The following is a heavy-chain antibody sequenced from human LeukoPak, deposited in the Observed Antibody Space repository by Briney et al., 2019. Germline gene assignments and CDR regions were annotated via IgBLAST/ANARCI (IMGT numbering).Heavy chain of an antibody. CDR2: ISSSSSYI. V-gene: IGHV3-21*01. D-gene: IGHD3-22*01. CDR3: ARDRNKGYYDSSGLDY. CDR1: GFTFSSYS. Sequence: GGYLRLSCAASGFTFSSYSMNWVRQAPGKGLEWVSSISSSSSYIYYADSVKGRFTISRDNAKNSLYLQMNSLRAEDTAVYYCARDRNKGYYDSSGLDYWGQGTLVTVSS. J-gene: IGHJ4*02.